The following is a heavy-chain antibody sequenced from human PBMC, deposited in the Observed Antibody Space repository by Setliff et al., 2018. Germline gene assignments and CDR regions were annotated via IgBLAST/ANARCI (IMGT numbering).Heavy chain of an antibody. D-gene: IGHD6-19*01. CDR3: ARGWGSGWSKEGAFDI. J-gene: IGHJ3*02. V-gene: IGHV4-34*01. CDR1: GGSFSGYY. Sequence: SETLSLTCAVYGGSFSGYYWSWIRQPPGKGLEWIGGINHSGSTNNNPSLKSRVTISVDTSKNQFSLKLSSVTAADTAVYYCARGWGSGWSKEGAFDIWGQGTMVTVSS. CDR2: INHSGST.